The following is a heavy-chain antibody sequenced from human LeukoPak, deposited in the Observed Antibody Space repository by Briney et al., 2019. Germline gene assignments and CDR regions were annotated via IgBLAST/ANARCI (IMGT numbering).Heavy chain of an antibody. CDR1: GGSVRSFY. J-gene: IGHJ5*02. CDR3: ARGGNFLWGSGSYYNWFDP. D-gene: IGHD3-10*01. CDR2: FYYSGST. V-gene: IGHV4-59*02. Sequence: SETLSLTCTVSGGSVRSFYCSWIRQPPGKGLEWIGYFYYSGSTNYNPSLKSRVTISVDTSKNQFSLKLSSVTAADTAVYYCARGGNFLWGSGSYYNWFDPWGQGTLVTVSS.